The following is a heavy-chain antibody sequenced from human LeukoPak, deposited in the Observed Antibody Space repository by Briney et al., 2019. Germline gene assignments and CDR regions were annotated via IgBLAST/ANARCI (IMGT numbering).Heavy chain of an antibody. CDR1: GYTFNSYG. J-gene: IGHJ4*02. V-gene: IGHV1-18*01. D-gene: IGHD6-6*01. CDR3: ARDLPYGSSDRTPFDY. Sequence: ASVKVPCKASGYTFNSYGISWVRQAPGQGLEWMGWISAYNGNTNHAQNFQGRVTMTTDPSTTTAYMELRSLRSDDTAVYYCARDLPYGSSDRTPFDYWGQGTLVTVSS. CDR2: ISAYNGNT.